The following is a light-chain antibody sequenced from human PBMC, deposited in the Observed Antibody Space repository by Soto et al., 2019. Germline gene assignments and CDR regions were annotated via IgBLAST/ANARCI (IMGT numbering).Light chain of an antibody. CDR2: GAS. CDR3: QQYNNWPPPLT. Sequence: EIVMTQSPATLSVSPGERATLSCRASQSVRSNLAWYQQKPGQAPRLLIYGASTRDTGIPARFSGSGSGTEFTLTISSLQSEDFAVYYCQQYNNWPPPLTFGGGTKVEIK. CDR1: QSVRSN. J-gene: IGKJ4*01. V-gene: IGKV3-15*01.